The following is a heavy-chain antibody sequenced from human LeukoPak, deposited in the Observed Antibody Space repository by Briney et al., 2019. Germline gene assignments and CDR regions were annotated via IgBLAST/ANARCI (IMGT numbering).Heavy chain of an antibody. D-gene: IGHD3-16*02. Sequence: SETLSLTCTVSGGSISSNSWSWIRQPPGQGLEWIANIYYSGSTNYNPSLKSRVTISVDTSKNQFSLKLSSVTAADTAVYYCARGNPKNDYIWGSYRSWFDPWGQGTLVTVSS. CDR2: IYYSGST. J-gene: IGHJ5*02. CDR1: GGSISSNS. CDR3: ARGNPKNDYIWGSYRSWFDP. V-gene: IGHV4-59*12.